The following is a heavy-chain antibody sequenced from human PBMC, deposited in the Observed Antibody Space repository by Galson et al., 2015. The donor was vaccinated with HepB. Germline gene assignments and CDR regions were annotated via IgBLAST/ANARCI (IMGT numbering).Heavy chain of an antibody. D-gene: IGHD4-11*01. V-gene: IGHV4-59*01. Sequence: ETLSLTCTVSGGSISSYYWSWIRQPPGKGLEWIGYIYYSGSTNYNPSLKSRVTISVDTSKNQFSLKLSSVTAADTAVYYCARGIIPPTDYNHDAFDIWGQGTMVTVSS. CDR2: IYYSGST. J-gene: IGHJ3*02. CDR3: ARGIIPPTDYNHDAFDI. CDR1: GGSISSYY.